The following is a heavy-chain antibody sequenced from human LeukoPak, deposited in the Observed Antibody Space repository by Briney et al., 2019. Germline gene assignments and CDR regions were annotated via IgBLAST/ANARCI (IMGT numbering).Heavy chain of an antibody. V-gene: IGHV3-23*01. CDR1: GFTFYSYG. Sequence: PGGSLRLSCAASGFTFYSYGMNWVRQAPGKGLEWVSGIIRSGDSTSYADSVKGRFSISRDNSKNTLYLQMNSLRAEDTAVYYCVKDDNSGWFPPLDFWGQGTLVTVSS. CDR2: IIRSGDST. CDR3: VKDDNSGWFPPLDF. J-gene: IGHJ4*02. D-gene: IGHD6-19*01.